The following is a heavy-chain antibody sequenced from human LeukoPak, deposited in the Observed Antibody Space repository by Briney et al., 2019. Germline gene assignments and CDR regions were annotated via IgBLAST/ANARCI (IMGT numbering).Heavy chain of an antibody. CDR2: MNPYSGNT. V-gene: IGHV1-8*02. CDR3: AREPSLQSSSSYNY. CDR1: GGTFSSYA. D-gene: IGHD6-6*01. Sequence: ASVKVSCKASGGTFSSYAINWVRQATGQGLEWMGWMNPYSGNTGYAQKFQGRVTMTRDTAITTAYMELSSLSSEDTAMYYCAREPSLQSSSSYNYWGQGTLVTVSS. J-gene: IGHJ4*02.